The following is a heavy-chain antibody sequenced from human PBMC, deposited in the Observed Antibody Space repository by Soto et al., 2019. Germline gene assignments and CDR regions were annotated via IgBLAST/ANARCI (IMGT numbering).Heavy chain of an antibody. Sequence: QVQLQESGPGLVKPSQTLSLTCTVSGGSISSGGYYWSWIRQHPGKGLEWIGYIYYSGSTYYNPSLQSRVTISVDTSQNQFSLKLSSVTAADTAVYYCARAIESITMVRGDNWFDPWGQGTLVTVSS. CDR3: ARAIESITMVRGDNWFDP. D-gene: IGHD3-10*01. CDR2: IYYSGST. CDR1: GGSISSGGYY. V-gene: IGHV4-31*03. J-gene: IGHJ5*02.